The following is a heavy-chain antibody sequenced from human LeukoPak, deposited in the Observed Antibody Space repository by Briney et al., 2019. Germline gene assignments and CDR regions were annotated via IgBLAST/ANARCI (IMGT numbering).Heavy chain of an antibody. Sequence: SETLSLTCTVSGGSISSYYWSWIRQPPGKGLEWIGYIYYSGSTNYNPSLKSRVTISVDTSKNQFSLKLSSVTAADTAVYYCARWPFGELSYVFDYWGQGTLVTVSS. J-gene: IGHJ4*02. V-gene: IGHV4-59*01. CDR3: ARWPFGELSYVFDY. CDR2: IYYSGST. CDR1: GGSISSYY. D-gene: IGHD3-10*01.